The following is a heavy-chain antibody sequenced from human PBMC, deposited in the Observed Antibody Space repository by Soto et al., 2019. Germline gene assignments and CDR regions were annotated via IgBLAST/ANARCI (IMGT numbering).Heavy chain of an antibody. CDR3: VRTSLVVAAATREDY. J-gene: IGHJ4*02. Sequence: GGSLRLSCAASGFTFSSYWMHWVRQAPGKGLVWVSRINSDGSSTSYADSVKGRFTISRDNAKDTLYLQMNSLRAEDTAVYYCVRTSLVVAAATREDYWGQGTLVTVSS. V-gene: IGHV3-74*01. CDR2: INSDGSST. D-gene: IGHD2-15*01. CDR1: GFTFSSYW.